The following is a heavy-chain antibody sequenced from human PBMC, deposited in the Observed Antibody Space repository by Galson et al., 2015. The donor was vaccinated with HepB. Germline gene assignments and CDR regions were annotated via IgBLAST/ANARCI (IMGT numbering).Heavy chain of an antibody. CDR3: TREHPLVVTADYYYYYGMDV. J-gene: IGHJ6*02. CDR1: GFTFGDYA. V-gene: IGHV3-49*03. Sequence: SLRLSCAASGFTFGDYAMSWFRQAPGKGLEWVGFIRSKAYGGTTEYAASVKGRFTISRDDSKSIAYLQMNSLKTEDTAVYYCTREHPLVVTADYYYYYGMDVWGQGTTVTVSS. D-gene: IGHD2-21*02. CDR2: IRSKAYGGTT.